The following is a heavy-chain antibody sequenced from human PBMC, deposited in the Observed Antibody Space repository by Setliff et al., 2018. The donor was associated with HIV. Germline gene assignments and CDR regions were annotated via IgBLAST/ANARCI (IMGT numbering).Heavy chain of an antibody. CDR3: VRDRQLTFDF. J-gene: IGHJ4*02. CDR2: VNPDETIT. D-gene: IGHD3-3*01. CDR1: GLPFSSNW. Sequence: GGSLRLSCVVSGLPFSSNWMHWVRQAPGKGLEWVSRVNPDETITTYADSVRGRFTISRDNAKNTLYLQMNNLRAEDTALYYCVRDRQLTFDFWGQGTVVTVS. V-gene: IGHV3-74*01.